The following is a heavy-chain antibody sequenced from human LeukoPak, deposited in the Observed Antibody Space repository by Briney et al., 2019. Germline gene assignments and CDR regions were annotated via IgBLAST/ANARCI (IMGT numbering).Heavy chain of an antibody. CDR1: GGSISSSSYY. Sequence: KPSETLSLTCTVSGGSISSSSYYWGWIRQPPGKGLEWIGSINYSGSTYYNPSLKSRVTISVDTSKNQFSLKLSSVTAADTAVYYCARRKAYDFWSGYSKHHDAFDIWGQGTMVTVSS. V-gene: IGHV4-39*01. D-gene: IGHD3-3*01. CDR3: ARRKAYDFWSGYSKHHDAFDI. CDR2: INYSGST. J-gene: IGHJ3*02.